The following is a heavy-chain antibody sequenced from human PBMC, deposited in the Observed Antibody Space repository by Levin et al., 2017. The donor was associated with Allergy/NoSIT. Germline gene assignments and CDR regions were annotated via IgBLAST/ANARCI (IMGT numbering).Heavy chain of an antibody. CDR3: EKEVVVGTSSRSLDF. V-gene: IGHV3-30*18. CDR1: GFSISNFF. J-gene: IGHJ4*02. Sequence: GGSLRLSCSASGFSISNFFIHWVRQAPGQGLEWVAFISYDDTDKFYADSMKGRFTISRDNTKNTLYLQMHSLRSEDAAVYYCEKEVVVGTSSRSLDFWGQGTLVTVSS. D-gene: IGHD2-2*01. CDR2: ISYDDTDK.